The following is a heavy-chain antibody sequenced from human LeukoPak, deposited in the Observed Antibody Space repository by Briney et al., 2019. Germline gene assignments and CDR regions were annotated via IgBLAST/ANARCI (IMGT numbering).Heavy chain of an antibody. CDR3: ARGHYDILTGYYPFFDY. V-gene: IGHV4-38-2*02. CDR2: IYHSGST. J-gene: IGHJ4*02. CDR1: GVSISSDY. Sequence: SETLSLTCTVSGVSISSDYWGWIRQPPGKGLEWIGSIYHSGSTYYNPSLKSRVTISVDTSKNQFSLKLSSVTAADTAVYYCARGHYDILTGYYPFFDYWGQGTLVTVSS. D-gene: IGHD3-9*01.